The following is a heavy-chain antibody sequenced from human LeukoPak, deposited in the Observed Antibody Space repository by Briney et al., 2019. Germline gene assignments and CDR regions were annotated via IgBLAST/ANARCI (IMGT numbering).Heavy chain of an antibody. J-gene: IGHJ4*02. Sequence: GGSLRLSCAASGFTFSSYWMSWVRQAPGKGLEWVANIKQDGSEKYYVDSVKGRFTISRDNSKNTLYLQMNSLRAEDTAVYYCTGVSLVPSYFDYWGQGTLVTVSS. CDR1: GFTFSSYW. CDR3: TGVSLVPSYFDY. D-gene: IGHD6-13*01. V-gene: IGHV3-7*01. CDR2: IKQDGSEK.